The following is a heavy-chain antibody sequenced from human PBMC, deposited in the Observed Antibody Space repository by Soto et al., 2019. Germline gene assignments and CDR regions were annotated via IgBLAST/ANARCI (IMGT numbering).Heavy chain of an antibody. CDR3: ARVTVRHGMDV. CDR1: GGSISSYY. J-gene: IGHJ6*02. V-gene: IGHV4-59*01. Sequence: SETLSLTCTVSGGSISSYYWSWIRQPPGKGLEWIGYIYYSGSTNYNPSLKSRVTISVDTSKNQFSLKLSSVTAADTAVYYCARVTVRHGMDVWGQGTTVTVSS. D-gene: IGHD2-8*01. CDR2: IYYSGST.